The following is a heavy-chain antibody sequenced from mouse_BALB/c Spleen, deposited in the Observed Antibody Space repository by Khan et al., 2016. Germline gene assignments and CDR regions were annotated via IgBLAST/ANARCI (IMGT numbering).Heavy chain of an antibody. CDR3: ARRGLYDGSDYYAMDY. CDR1: GYTFRNHW. CDR2: ILPESDSN. D-gene: IGHD2-1*01. V-gene: IGHV1-9*01. Sequence: QVQLKESGAELMKPGASVKISCKATGYTFRNHWIEWVKQRPGHGLEWIGEILPESDSNFYHERFKGKATFTADSSSNTVYMQLSSLTSEDSAVYFCARRGLYDGSDYYAMDYWGQGPSVTVSS. J-gene: IGHJ4*01.